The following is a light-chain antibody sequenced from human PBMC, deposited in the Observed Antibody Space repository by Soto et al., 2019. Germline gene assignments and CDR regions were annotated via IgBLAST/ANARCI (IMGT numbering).Light chain of an antibody. CDR3: QQRSNWLRNT. CDR1: QSVSSY. J-gene: IGKJ4*01. V-gene: IGKV3-11*01. CDR2: DAS. Sequence: EIVLTQSPATLSLSPGERATLSCRASQSVSSYLAWYQQKPGQAPRLLIYDASNRATGIPARFSGSGSGTDFTLTISSLEPEDFEVYYCQQRSNWLRNTFGGGTKV.